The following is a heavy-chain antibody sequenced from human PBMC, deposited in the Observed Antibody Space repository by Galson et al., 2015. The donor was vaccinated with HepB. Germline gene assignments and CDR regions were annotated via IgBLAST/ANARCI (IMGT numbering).Heavy chain of an antibody. D-gene: IGHD1-7*01. CDR1: GFRFTTYG. V-gene: IGHV3-23*01. Sequence: SLRLSCATSGFRFTTYGMHWVRQAPGRGLEWVSSLTGSGSGSNPYYADSVKGRFTISRDNSKNALYLQMNSLRAEDTALYYCAKYWDIGWNSPDYWGQGTLVTVSS. CDR2: LTGSGSGSNP. J-gene: IGHJ4*02. CDR3: AKYWDIGWNSPDY.